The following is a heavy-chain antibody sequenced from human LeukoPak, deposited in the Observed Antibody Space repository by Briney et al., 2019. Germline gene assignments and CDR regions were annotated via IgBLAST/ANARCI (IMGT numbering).Heavy chain of an antibody. Sequence: SETLSLTCTVSGGSISSGDYYWSWIRQPPGKGLEWIGYIYYSGSTYYNPSLKSRVTISVDTSKNQFSLKLSSVTAADTAVYYCARDGARSYYDSSGYPHPIWGQGTLVTVSS. CDR3: ARDGARSYYDSSGYPHPI. V-gene: IGHV4-30-4*01. J-gene: IGHJ4*02. CDR1: GGSISSGDYY. D-gene: IGHD3-22*01. CDR2: IYYSGST.